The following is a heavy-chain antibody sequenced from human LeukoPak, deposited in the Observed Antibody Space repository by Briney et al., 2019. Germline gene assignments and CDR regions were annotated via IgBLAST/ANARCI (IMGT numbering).Heavy chain of an antibody. D-gene: IGHD6-19*01. CDR3: ASAHGSGATDITPPHY. CDR2: ISSNGGST. Sequence: GGSLRLSCAASGFTFSSYAMHWVRQAPGKGLEYVSAISSNGGSTYYANSVKGRFTISRDNSKNTLYLQMGSLRAEDMAVYYCASAHGSGATDITPPHYWGQGTLVTVSS. CDR1: GFTFSSYA. J-gene: IGHJ4*02. V-gene: IGHV3-64*01.